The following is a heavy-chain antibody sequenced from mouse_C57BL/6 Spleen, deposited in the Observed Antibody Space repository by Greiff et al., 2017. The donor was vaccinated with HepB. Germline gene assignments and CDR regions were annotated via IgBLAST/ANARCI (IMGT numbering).Heavy chain of an antibody. Sequence: QVQLQQPGAELVKPGASVKLSCKASGYTFTSYWMQWVKQRPGQGLEWIGEIDTSDSYTNYNQKFKGKATLTVDTSSSTAYMQLSSLTSEDSAIYYCARREFYYGSSHRVYVDYWGQGTTLTVSS. CDR1: GYTFTSYW. CDR2: IDTSDSYT. CDR3: ARREFYYGSSHRVYVDY. D-gene: IGHD1-1*01. V-gene: IGHV1-50*01. J-gene: IGHJ2*01.